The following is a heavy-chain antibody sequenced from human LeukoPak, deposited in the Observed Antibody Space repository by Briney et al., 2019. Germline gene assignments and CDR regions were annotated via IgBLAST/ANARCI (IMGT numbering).Heavy chain of an antibody. CDR3: ARDRSAMDSNSGSYFPWDYYYYYMDV. CDR2: IYYTGIT. CDR1: GGSISSSSYY. D-gene: IGHD1-26*01. V-gene: IGHV4-39*02. Sequence: SETLSLTCTVSGGSISSSSYYWGWIRQPPGKGLEWIGNIYYTGITYYNPSLKSRITISVDTSKKQFSLNLTSVTAADTAVYYCARDRSAMDSNSGSYFPWDYYYYYMDVWGKGTTVTVSS. J-gene: IGHJ6*03.